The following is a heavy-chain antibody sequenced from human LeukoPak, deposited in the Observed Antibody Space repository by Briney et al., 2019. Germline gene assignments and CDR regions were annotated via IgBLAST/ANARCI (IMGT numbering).Heavy chain of an antibody. Sequence: SETLSLTCTVSGGSITSYYWSWIRQPPGKGLEWIGSIYYSGSTNYNPSLKSRVTISVDTSKNQFSLKLSSVTAADTAVYYCARSKDILTGYCFDYWGQGTLVTVSS. CDR2: IYYSGST. CDR1: GGSITSYY. J-gene: IGHJ4*02. V-gene: IGHV4-59*01. D-gene: IGHD3-9*01. CDR3: ARSKDILTGYCFDY.